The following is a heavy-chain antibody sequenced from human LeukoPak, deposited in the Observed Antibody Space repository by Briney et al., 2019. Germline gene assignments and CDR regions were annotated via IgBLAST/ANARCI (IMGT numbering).Heavy chain of an antibody. CDR3: ARVPYYYDSSSYTDY. CDR2: ISYDGSNK. CDR1: GFTFSSYA. D-gene: IGHD3-22*01. J-gene: IGHJ4*02. V-gene: IGHV3-30*04. Sequence: GRSLRLSCAASGFTFSSYAMHWVRQAPGKGLEWVAVISYDGSNKYYADSVKGRFTISRDNCKNTLYLQMNSLRAEDTAVYYCARVPYYYDSSSYTDYWGQGTLVTVSS.